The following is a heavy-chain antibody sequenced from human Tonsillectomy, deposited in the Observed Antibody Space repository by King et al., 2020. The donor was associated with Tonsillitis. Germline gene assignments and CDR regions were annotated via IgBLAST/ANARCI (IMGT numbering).Heavy chain of an antibody. V-gene: IGHV4-39*01. CDR3: ARYVSGSFDY. J-gene: IGHJ4*02. CDR1: GGSISSSDHY. CDR2: MYRGGTI. D-gene: IGHD1-26*01. Sequence: QLQESGPGVVKPSETLSLTCTVSGGSISSSDHYWAWIRQPPGKGLEWIGYMYRGGTIFLNPSLKSRITISGGTSGNRFSLKLSSVTAADTALYFCARYVSGSFDYWGQGALVTVSS.